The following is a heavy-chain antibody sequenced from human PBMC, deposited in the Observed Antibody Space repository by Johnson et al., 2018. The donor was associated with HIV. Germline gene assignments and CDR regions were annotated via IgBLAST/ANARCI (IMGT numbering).Heavy chain of an antibody. CDR2: ISYTGGSI. D-gene: IGHD3-22*01. CDR3: ARRGFDYYDSHGPLSETGFDL. Sequence: HVQLVESGGGVVQPGRSLRLSCAASGFAFSSYTMHWVRQVPGKGLDWVAVISYTGGSIDYAGSVKGRFTVSRDNSEKIVYLQMNSLRAEDTAVYWCARRGFDYYDSHGPLSETGFDLWGQGTAVTVSS. V-gene: IGHV3-30-3*01. CDR1: GFAFSSYT. J-gene: IGHJ3*01.